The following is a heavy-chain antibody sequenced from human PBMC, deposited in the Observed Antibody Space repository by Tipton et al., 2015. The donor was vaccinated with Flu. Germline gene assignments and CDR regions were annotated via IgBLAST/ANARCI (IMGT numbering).Heavy chain of an antibody. J-gene: IGHJ4*02. D-gene: IGHD3-10*02. CDR2: FYPSGTS. CDR3: ARLSYYDVDLKNFYFDY. V-gene: IGHV4-38-2*01. Sequence: TLSLTCSVSTFSVSGIVYWGWIRQSPGKGLEWLGGFYPSGTSYYNPSVKSRVTISLDTSKGHSSLNLRSVTAGDTAVYYCARLSYYDVDLKNFYFDYWGQGALVTVSS. CDR1: TFSVSGIVY.